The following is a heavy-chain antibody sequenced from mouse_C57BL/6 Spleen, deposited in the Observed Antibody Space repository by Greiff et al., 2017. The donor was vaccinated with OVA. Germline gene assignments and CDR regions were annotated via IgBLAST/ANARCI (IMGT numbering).Heavy chain of an antibody. V-gene: IGHV1-15*01. CDR3: TPATMVSHWYFDV. CDR1: GYTFTDYE. CDR2: IDPETGGT. J-gene: IGHJ1*03. D-gene: IGHD2-2*01. Sequence: QVQLKESGAELVRPGASVTLSCKASGYTFTDYEMHWVKQTPVPGLEWIGAIDPETGGTAYNQKFKGKAILTADKSSSTAYMELRSLTSEDSAVDYCTPATMVSHWYFDVWGTGTTVTVSS.